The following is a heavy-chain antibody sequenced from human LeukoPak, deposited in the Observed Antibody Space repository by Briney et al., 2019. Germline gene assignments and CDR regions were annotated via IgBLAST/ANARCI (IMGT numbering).Heavy chain of an antibody. CDR3: ARAGDSSGYYPENLHHFDY. CDR2: IIPIFGIA. D-gene: IGHD3-22*01. CDR1: GGTFSSYA. V-gene: IGHV1-69*04. J-gene: IGHJ4*02. Sequence: SVKVSCKASGGTFSSYAISWVRQAPGQGLEWMGRIIPIFGIANYAQKFQGRVTITADKSTSTAYMELSSLRSEDTAVYYCARAGDSSGYYPENLHHFDYRGQGTLVTVSS.